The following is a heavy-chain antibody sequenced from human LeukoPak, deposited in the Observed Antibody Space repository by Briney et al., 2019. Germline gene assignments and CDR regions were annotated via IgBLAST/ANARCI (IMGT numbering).Heavy chain of an antibody. V-gene: IGHV3-7*03. CDR2: LRQDGDTK. J-gene: IGHJ4*02. D-gene: IGHD6-13*01. CDR3: ARSLPYGTTWYGRSDF. Sequence: PGGSLRLSCAASGFPCNAYWRTWVRQAPAKGLEWVANLRQDGDTKYYVDSVKGRFTISRDNAMNSLYLQMNSLGAEDTAIYYCARSLPYGTTWYGRSDFWGQGTLVTVSS. CDR1: GFPCNAYW.